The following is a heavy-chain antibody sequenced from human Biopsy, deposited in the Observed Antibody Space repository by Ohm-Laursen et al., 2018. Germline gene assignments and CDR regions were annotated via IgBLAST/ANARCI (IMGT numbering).Heavy chain of an antibody. D-gene: IGHD3-3*01. V-gene: IGHV4-59*01. CDR3: ARTPRDSFWSGSYKRGLWFDP. CDR1: GGSIISYY. J-gene: IGHJ5*02. Sequence: SETLFLTCSVSGGSIISYYWTWIRQPPGKGLEWIGHVYNGGITNYNPSLKSRVTISKDTSKNQFSLQVNSVTAADTAVYYCARTPRDSFWSGSYKRGLWFDPWGQGTLVIGSS. CDR2: VYNGGIT.